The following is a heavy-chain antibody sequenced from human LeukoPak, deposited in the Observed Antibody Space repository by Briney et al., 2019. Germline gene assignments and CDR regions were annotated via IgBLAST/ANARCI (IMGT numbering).Heavy chain of an antibody. V-gene: IGHV3-11*01. CDR3: ARWRDFWNYGMDV. Sequence: PGGSLRLSCAAAGFTFSDYYMSWIRQAPGKGLEWVSYISSSGSTIYYADSVKGRFTISRDNAKNSLYLQMNSLRAEDTAVYYCARWRDFWNYGMDVWGQGTTVTVSS. D-gene: IGHD3-3*01. CDR1: GFTFSDYY. J-gene: IGHJ6*02. CDR2: ISSSGSTI.